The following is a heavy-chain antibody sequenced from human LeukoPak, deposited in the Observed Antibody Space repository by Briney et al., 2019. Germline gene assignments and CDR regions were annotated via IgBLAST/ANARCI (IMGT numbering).Heavy chain of an antibody. J-gene: IGHJ3*02. Sequence: GGSLKLSWAASGXTFSGSAVHWVRQASGKGLEWVGRLRSKANSYAITYAASVKGRFTISRDDSKNTAYLQMNSLKTEDTAVYYCTRHSDGDYSYHSTDAFDIWGQGTMVTVSS. V-gene: IGHV3-73*01. CDR2: LRSKANSYAI. CDR3: TRHSDGDYSYHSTDAFDI. CDR1: GXTFSGSA. D-gene: IGHD4-17*01.